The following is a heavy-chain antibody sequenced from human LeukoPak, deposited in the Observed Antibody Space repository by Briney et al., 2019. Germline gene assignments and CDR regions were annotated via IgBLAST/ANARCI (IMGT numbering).Heavy chain of an antibody. CDR1: GYTFTSYG. D-gene: IGHD2-2*01. V-gene: IGHV1-18*01. Sequence: ASVKVSCKASGYTFTSYGISWVRQAPGQGLEWMGWISAYNGNTNYAQKLQGRVTMTTDTSTSTAYMELRSLRSDDTAVYYCAREGLVVPAAMVSSYYYYMDVWGKGTTVTVSS. CDR2: ISAYNGNT. J-gene: IGHJ6*03. CDR3: AREGLVVPAAMVSSYYYYMDV.